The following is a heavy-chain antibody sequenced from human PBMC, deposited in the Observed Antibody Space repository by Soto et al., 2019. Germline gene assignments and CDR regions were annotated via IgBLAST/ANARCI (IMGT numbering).Heavy chain of an antibody. CDR1: GGSISSYY. V-gene: IGHV4-59*01. J-gene: IGHJ6*02. D-gene: IGHD3-9*01. Sequence: PSETLSLTCTVSGGSISSYYWSWIRQPPGKGLEWIGYMFYSGSTKYNPSLKSRVTRSVDRSRNHSSRNLSPGTAADTAVYYCARDKGRYDSGMDVWGQGTTVTVSS. CDR3: ARDKGRYDSGMDV. CDR2: MFYSGST.